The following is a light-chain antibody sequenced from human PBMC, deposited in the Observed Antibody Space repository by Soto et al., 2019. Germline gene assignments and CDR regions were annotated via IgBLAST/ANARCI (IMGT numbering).Light chain of an antibody. CDR3: MQALQAWT. V-gene: IGKV2-28*01. J-gene: IGKJ1*01. CDR1: QSRLHSNGYNY. CDR2: LGS. Sequence: IVMTQSPLSLPVTPGEPASISGRSSQSRLHSNGYNYLDWYLQKPGQSPQLLIYLGSNRSSGVPDRFSGSGSGTDFTLKISRVEAEDVGVYYCMQALQAWTFGQGTKVDIK.